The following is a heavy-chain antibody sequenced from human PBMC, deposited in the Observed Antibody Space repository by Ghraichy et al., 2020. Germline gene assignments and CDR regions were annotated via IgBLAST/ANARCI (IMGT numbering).Heavy chain of an antibody. Sequence: GGSLRLSCAASGFSLSTYGMYWVRQAPGKGLDWVAFIRYDERNIYYGDSVKGRFSISRDSSKNTVYLQMNSLRAEDTAVYYCARDLYDYWMDVWGKGTTVTVSS. CDR3: ARDLYDYWMDV. J-gene: IGHJ6*04. CDR1: GFSLSTYG. CDR2: IRYDERNI. V-gene: IGHV3-30*02. D-gene: IGHD3-3*01.